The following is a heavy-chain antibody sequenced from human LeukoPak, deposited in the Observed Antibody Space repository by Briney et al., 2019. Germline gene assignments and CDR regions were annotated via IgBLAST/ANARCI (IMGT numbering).Heavy chain of an antibody. CDR3: ATEREEWLLLHDAFDI. D-gene: IGHD3-22*01. V-gene: IGHV3-30*04. Sequence: PGRSLRLSCAASGFTFSSYAMHWVRQAPGKGLEGVAVISYDGSNKYYADSVKGRFTISRDNSKNTLYLQMNSLRAEDTAGYYCATEREEWLLLHDAFDIWGQGTMVTVSS. J-gene: IGHJ3*02. CDR2: ISYDGSNK. CDR1: GFTFSSYA.